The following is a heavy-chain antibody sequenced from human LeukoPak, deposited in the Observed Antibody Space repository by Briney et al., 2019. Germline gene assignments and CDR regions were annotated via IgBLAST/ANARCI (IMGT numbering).Heavy chain of an antibody. D-gene: IGHD2/OR15-2a*01. CDR2: IYYTGNT. CDR1: GGAISGYY. CDR3: ARIVAYDFGYIDY. V-gene: IGHV4-59*01. J-gene: IGHJ4*01. Sequence: SETLSLTCTVSGGAISGYYWIWIRQPPGKGLEWIGYIYYTGNTNYNPSLKRRVTISVDTSKNQFSLKLSSVTTADTAVYYCARIVAYDFGYIDYWGHGTLVTVSS.